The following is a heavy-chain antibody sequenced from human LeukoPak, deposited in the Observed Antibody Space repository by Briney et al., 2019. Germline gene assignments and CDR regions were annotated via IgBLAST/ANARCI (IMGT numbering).Heavy chain of an antibody. V-gene: IGHV3-9*01. Sequence: PGGSLRLSCAASGFAFSRYAMSWVRQAPGNGLEWVSGIGWNSANIGYVDSVKGRFTISRDNAKKSLFLQMDSLRTEDTALYYCAKALSGSYFDYWGQGALVFVSS. CDR2: IGWNSANI. CDR1: GFAFSRYA. CDR3: AKALSGSYFDY. D-gene: IGHD1-26*01. J-gene: IGHJ4*02.